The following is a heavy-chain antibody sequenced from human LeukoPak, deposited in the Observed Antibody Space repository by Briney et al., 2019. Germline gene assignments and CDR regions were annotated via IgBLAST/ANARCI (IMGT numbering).Heavy chain of an antibody. CDR2: IYYSGST. D-gene: IGHD3-22*01. J-gene: IGHJ4*02. V-gene: IGHV4-39*07. CDR3: ARGYGGEYYYDSSGYYYVSAYFDY. Sequence: PSETLSLTCTVSGGSISSSSYYWGWIRQPPGKGLEWIGSIYYSGSTYYNPSLKSRVTISVDTSKNQFSLKLSSVTAADTAVYYCARGYGGEYYYDSSGYYYVSAYFDYWGQGTLVTVSS. CDR1: GGSISSSSYY.